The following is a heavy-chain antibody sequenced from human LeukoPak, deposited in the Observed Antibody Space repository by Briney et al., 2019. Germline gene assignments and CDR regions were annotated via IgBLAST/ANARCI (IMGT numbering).Heavy chain of an antibody. CDR1: GGSISSSSYY. V-gene: IGHV4-39*07. Sequence: SETLSLTCTVSGGSISSSSYYWGWIRQPPGKGLEWIGSIYYSGSTYYNPSLKSRVTMSVDTSKNQFSLKLSSVTAADTAVYYCAGTYGYSSGWYSGSWYDYYYYMDVWGKGTTVTISS. CDR2: IYYSGST. J-gene: IGHJ6*03. D-gene: IGHD6-19*01. CDR3: AGTYGYSSGWYSGSWYDYYYYMDV.